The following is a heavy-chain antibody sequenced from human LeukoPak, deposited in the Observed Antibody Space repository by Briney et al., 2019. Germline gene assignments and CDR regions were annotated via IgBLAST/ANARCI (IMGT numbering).Heavy chain of an antibody. V-gene: IGHV4-4*07. J-gene: IGHJ3*02. CDR1: GGSLSSYY. CDR2: IYTSGST. CDR3: AREGAITFGGAMKAFDI. D-gene: IGHD3-16*01. Sequence: PSETLSLTCTVSGGSLSSYYWSWIRQPAGKGLEWIGRIYTSGSTNYNPSLKSRVTMSVDTSKNQFSLKLSSVTAADTAVYYCAREGAITFGGAMKAFDIWGQGTMVTVSS.